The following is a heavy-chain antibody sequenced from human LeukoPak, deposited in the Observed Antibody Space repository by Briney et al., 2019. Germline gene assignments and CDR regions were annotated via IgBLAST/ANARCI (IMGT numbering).Heavy chain of an antibody. D-gene: IGHD3-10*01. CDR3: AKCPVPTYYYGSGSTS. Sequence: GGSLRLSCAASGFTFSSYAMSWVRQAPGKGLEWVSAISGSGGSTYYADSVKGRFTISRDNSKNTLYLQMNSLRAEDTAVYYCAKCPVPTYYYGSGSTSWGQGTLVTVSS. CDR2: ISGSGGST. J-gene: IGHJ4*02. V-gene: IGHV3-23*01. CDR1: GFTFSSYA.